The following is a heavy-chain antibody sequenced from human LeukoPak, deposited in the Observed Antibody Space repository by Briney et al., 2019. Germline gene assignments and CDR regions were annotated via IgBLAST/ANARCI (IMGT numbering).Heavy chain of an antibody. V-gene: IGHV1-69*01. CDR3: ARDRGYDSSGYYYSFDY. J-gene: IGHJ4*02. CDR2: IIPIFGTA. Sequence: ASVKVSCKASGGTFSSYAISWVRQAPGQGLEWMGGIIPIFGTANYAQKFQGRVTITADESTSTAYMELSSLRSEDTAVYYCARDRGYDSSGYYYSFDYWGQGTLVTV. D-gene: IGHD3-22*01. CDR1: GGTFSSYA.